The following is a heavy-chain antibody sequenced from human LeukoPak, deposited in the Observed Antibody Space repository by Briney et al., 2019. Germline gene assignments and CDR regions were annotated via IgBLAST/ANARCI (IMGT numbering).Heavy chain of an antibody. CDR3: ARGGDYGDYAGSAYYYYMDV. CDR2: IYYSGST. V-gene: IGHV4-39*07. Sequence: SETLSLTCTVSGGSISSSSYYWGWIRQPPGKGLEWIGSIYYSGSTYYNPSLKSRVTISVDTSKNQFSLKLSSVTAADTAVYYCARGGDYGDYAGSAYYYYMDVWGKGTTVTISS. D-gene: IGHD4-17*01. J-gene: IGHJ6*03. CDR1: GGSISSSSYY.